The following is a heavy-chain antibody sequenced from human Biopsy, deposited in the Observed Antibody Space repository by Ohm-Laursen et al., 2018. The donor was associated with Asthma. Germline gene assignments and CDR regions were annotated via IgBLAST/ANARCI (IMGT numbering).Heavy chain of an antibody. CDR1: GFTFSTYG. CDR2: ISYDGSNR. V-gene: IGHV3-30*18. Sequence: SLRRSCAATGFTFSTYGMHWVRQAPGKGLEWVAVISYDGSNRYSADSVRGRFTISRDNSKNTLYLQMSSLRAGDTAVYYCAKDVVWFRELGGMDVWGQGTTVTVSS. D-gene: IGHD3-10*01. J-gene: IGHJ6*02. CDR3: AKDVVWFRELGGMDV.